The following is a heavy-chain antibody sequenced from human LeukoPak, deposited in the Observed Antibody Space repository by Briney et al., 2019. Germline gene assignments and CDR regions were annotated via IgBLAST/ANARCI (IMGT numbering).Heavy chain of an antibody. CDR3: ARDLVPFYDFWSGYSPFYGMDV. J-gene: IGHJ6*02. CDR1: GYTFTSYA. Sequence: ASVKVSCKASGYTFTSYAMHWVRQAPGQRLEWVGWINAGNGNTKYSQKFQGRVTITRDTSASTAYMELSSLRSEDTAVYYCARDLVPFYDFWSGYSPFYGMDVWGQGTTVTVSS. V-gene: IGHV1-3*01. D-gene: IGHD3-3*01. CDR2: INAGNGNT.